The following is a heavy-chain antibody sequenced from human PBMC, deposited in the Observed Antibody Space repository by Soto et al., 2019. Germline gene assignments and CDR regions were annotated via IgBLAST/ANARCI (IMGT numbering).Heavy chain of an antibody. J-gene: IGHJ6*02. CDR2: ISSSSSYT. CDR3: ARVSLECSRTSCYRHYYGMDV. Sequence: GGSLRLSCAASGFTFSDYYMSWIRQAPGKGLEWVSYISSSSSYTNYADSVKGRFTISRDNAKNSLYLQMNSLRAEDTAVYYCARVSLECSRTSCYRHYYGMDVWGQGTTGTVS. CDR1: GFTFSDYY. D-gene: IGHD2-2*01. V-gene: IGHV3-11*05.